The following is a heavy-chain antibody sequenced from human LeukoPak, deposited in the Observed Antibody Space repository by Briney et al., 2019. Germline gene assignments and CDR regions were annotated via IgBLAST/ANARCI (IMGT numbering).Heavy chain of an antibody. CDR3: AKHSGSYFIYYVDS. D-gene: IGHD1-26*01. Sequence: GGSLRLSCAASGFTFSTYGMTWVRQAPGKGLEWVSGISGSGGSTYYADSVKGRFTISRDNSANTLYLQMNSLRAEDTALYYCAKHSGSYFIYYVDSWGQGTLVTVSS. V-gene: IGHV3-23*01. CDR1: GFTFSTYG. J-gene: IGHJ4*02. CDR2: ISGSGGST.